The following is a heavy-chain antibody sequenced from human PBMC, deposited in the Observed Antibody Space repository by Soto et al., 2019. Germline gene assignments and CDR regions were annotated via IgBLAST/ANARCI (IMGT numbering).Heavy chain of an antibody. Sequence: QVQLVQSGAEEKKPGASVKVSCQASGYTFTAYAIHWVRQAPGQRLEWMGWINAGNGNTRYLQKFQTRITITRDTSASTAYKELSSLTFADTAVYYCARSAISPFGGLIGPFDYWGQGNLVAVSS. CDR1: GYTFTAYA. J-gene: IGHJ4*02. D-gene: IGHD3-16*02. CDR2: INAGNGNT. V-gene: IGHV1-3*05. CDR3: ARSAISPFGGLIGPFDY.